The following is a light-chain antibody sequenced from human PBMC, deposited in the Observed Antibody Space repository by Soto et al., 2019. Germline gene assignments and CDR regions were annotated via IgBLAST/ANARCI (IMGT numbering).Light chain of an antibody. V-gene: IGKV1-5*03. J-gene: IGKJ1*01. Sequence: DIQRTQSPSTLSGSVGDRVTITCRPSRTISSWLAWYQQKPGKAPNLXXYKASTLKSGVPSRFSGSGSGTEFTLTISSLQPEDFATYSCQQYNSYPPWTFGQGTKVDIK. CDR1: RTISSW. CDR2: KAS. CDR3: QQYNSYPPWT.